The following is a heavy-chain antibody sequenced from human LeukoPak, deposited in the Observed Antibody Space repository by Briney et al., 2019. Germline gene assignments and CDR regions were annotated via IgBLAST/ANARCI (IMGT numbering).Heavy chain of an antibody. D-gene: IGHD3-3*01. Sequence: SETLSLTCAVYGGSFSGYYWSWIRQPPGKGLEWIGEINHSGSTNYNPPLKSRVTISVDTSKNQFSLKLSSVTAADTAVYYCARDHQGTYFDFWSGSKANNYYYMDVWGKGTTVTVSS. J-gene: IGHJ6*03. CDR1: GGSFSGYY. CDR2: INHSGST. CDR3: ARDHQGTYFDFWSGSKANNYYYMDV. V-gene: IGHV4-34*01.